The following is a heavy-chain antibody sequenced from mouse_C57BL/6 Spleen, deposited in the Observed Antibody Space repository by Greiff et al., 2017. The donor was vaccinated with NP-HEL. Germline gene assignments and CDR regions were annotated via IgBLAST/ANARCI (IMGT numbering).Heavy chain of an antibody. D-gene: IGHD2-1*01. J-gene: IGHJ4*01. CDR2: IDPSDSYT. V-gene: IGHV1-50*01. CDR3: AIYGNYGGVDY. Sequence: QVQLQQPGAALVKPGASVKLSCKASGYTFTSYWMQWVKQRPGQGLEWIGEIDPSDSYTNSNQKFKGKATLTVDTSSSTAYMQLSSLTSEDSAVYYCAIYGNYGGVDYWGQGTSVTVSS. CDR1: GYTFTSYW.